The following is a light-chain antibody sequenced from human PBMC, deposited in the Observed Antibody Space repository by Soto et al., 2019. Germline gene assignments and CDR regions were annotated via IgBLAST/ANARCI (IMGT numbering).Light chain of an antibody. J-gene: IGKJ1*01. CDR1: QSITSY. Sequence: DIPMTQSPSSLSASVGDRVTITCRASQSITSYLNWYQQKLGKAPKLLIYAVSFLQSGVPSRFSGSGSGTDFTLTISSLQPEDFATYYCQQSYSTPWTFGQGTKVEIK. CDR3: QQSYSTPWT. CDR2: AVS. V-gene: IGKV1-39*01.